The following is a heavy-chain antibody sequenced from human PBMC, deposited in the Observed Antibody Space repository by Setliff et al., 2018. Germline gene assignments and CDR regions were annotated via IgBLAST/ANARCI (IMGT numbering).Heavy chain of an antibody. CDR2: IRDDGSNK. CDR1: GFFFRSYG. V-gene: IGHV3-30*02. CDR3: ARVKPFAMDV. Sequence: GSLRLSCAVSGFFFRSYGMHWVRQAPGKGLEWVTFIRDDGSNKYYGDSVKGRFSISRDNSKDKLYLQMNRLRAEDTAVYYCARVKPFAMDVWGQGTTVTVSS. J-gene: IGHJ6*02.